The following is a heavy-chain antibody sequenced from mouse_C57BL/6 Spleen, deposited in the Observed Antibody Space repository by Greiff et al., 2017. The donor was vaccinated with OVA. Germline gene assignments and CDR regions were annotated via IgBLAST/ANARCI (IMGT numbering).Heavy chain of an antibody. CDR3: ASMVTTKGYAMDY. Sequence: EVKLVESGGGLVQPGGSLSLSCAASGFTFTDYYMSWVRQPPGKALEWLGFIRNKANGYTTEYSASVKGRFTISRDNSQSILYLQMNALRAEDSATYYCASMVTTKGYAMDYWGQGTSVTVSS. CDR1: GFTFTDYY. V-gene: IGHV7-3*01. D-gene: IGHD2-2*01. CDR2: IRNKANGYTT. J-gene: IGHJ4*01.